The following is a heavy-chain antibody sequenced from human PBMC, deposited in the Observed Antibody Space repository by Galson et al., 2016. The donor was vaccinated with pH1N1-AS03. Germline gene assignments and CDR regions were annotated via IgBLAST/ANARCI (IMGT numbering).Heavy chain of an antibody. CDR2: MSYEGTTT. CDR3: AREEGGFGSNWLQTDAFDI. Sequence: GMHWVRQAPGKGLEWVAVMSYEGTTTYYADSVKGRFTISRDNSKNTLYLQMNSLRTEDTALYYCAREEGGFGSNWLQTDAFDIWGQGTMVTVSS. V-gene: IGHV3-30*03. D-gene: IGHD6-13*01. J-gene: IGHJ3*02.